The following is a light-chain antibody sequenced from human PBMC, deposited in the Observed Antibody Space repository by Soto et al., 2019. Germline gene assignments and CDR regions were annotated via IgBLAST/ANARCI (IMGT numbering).Light chain of an antibody. Sequence: DIQVTQSPSSLSASVGDRVTITCRATQDIRNYLAWYQQKPGKVPKLLIYAASTLQSGVPSRFSGSGSGTDFPLTISSLQTEDVATYYCQRYISAPFTFGPGTNVDIK. J-gene: IGKJ3*01. CDR1: QDIRNY. CDR3: QRYISAPFT. V-gene: IGKV1-27*01. CDR2: AAS.